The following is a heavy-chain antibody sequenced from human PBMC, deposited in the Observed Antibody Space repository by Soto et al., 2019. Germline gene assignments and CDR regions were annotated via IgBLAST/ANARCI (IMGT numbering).Heavy chain of an antibody. CDR2: IRARGDNI. V-gene: IGHV3-23*01. J-gene: IGHJ4*02. Sequence: PGGSLRLSCAGSGFTFSGYWMHWVRQAPGRGLEWVSGIRARGDNIFYTDSVEGRFTISRDXXXXXXXXXXXXXXXXXXXXXYXXKDFWVNSDYDFVSPFDFWGQGILVTVSS. CDR3: XKDFWVNSDYDFVSPFDF. CDR1: GFTFSGYW. D-gene: IGHD5-12*01.